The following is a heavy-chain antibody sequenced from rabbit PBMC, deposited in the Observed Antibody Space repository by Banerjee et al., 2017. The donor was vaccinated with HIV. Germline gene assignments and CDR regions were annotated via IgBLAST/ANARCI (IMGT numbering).Heavy chain of an antibody. V-gene: IGHV1S45*01. Sequence: QEQLEESGGGLVQPEGSLTLTCKGAGFSFSSDYWICWVRQAPGKGLEWIGCIYGGNIDIIYYASWAKGRFTISKTSSTTVTLQMTSLTAADTATYFCARDIPDYTAVQLSLWGPGTLVTVS. CDR3: ARDIPDYTAVQLSL. D-gene: IGHD7-1*01. J-gene: IGHJ4*01. CDR1: GFSFSSDYW. CDR2: IYGGNIDII.